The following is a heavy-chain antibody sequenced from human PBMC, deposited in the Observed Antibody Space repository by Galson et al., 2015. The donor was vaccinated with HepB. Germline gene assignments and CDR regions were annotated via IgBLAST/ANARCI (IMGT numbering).Heavy chain of an antibody. CDR1: GFTFSSYS. CDR3: AYPAVDL. Sequence: SLRFSCAASGFTFSSYSMNWVRQAPGKGLEWVSYISSSSSTIYYADSVKGRFTISRDNAKNSLYLQMNSLRAEDTAVYYCAYPAVDLWGRGTLVTVSS. J-gene: IGHJ2*01. V-gene: IGHV3-48*01. CDR2: ISSSSSTI.